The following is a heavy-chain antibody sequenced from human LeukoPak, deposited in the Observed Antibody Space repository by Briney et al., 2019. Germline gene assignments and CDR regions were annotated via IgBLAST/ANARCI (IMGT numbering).Heavy chain of an antibody. V-gene: IGHV3-30*03. CDR3: RAATRYLDYYYDY. J-gene: IGHJ4*02. Sequence: GGSLRLSCAASRFTFSIFGMHWVRQAPGKGLEWIAVISSDGTNKYYADSVRGRFTISRDNSKDTLYLQMSSLRIEDTAIYYCRAATRYLDYYYDYWGQGTLVTDSS. D-gene: IGHD3-22*01. CDR2: ISSDGTNK. CDR1: RFTFSIFG.